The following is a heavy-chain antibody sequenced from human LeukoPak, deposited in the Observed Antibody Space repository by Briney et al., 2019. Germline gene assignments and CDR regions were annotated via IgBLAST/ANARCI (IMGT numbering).Heavy chain of an antibody. CDR1: GGSISSYY. V-gene: IGHV4-4*07. Sequence: SETLSLTCTVSGGSISSYYWSWIRQPAGKGLEWIGRIYTSGSTNYNPSLKSRVTMSVDTSKNQFSLKLSSVTAADTAVYYCARVSRQMVTTVTTYYYYYMDVWGKGTTVTVSS. CDR2: IYTSGST. D-gene: IGHD4-11*01. J-gene: IGHJ6*03. CDR3: ARVSRQMVTTVTTYYYYYMDV.